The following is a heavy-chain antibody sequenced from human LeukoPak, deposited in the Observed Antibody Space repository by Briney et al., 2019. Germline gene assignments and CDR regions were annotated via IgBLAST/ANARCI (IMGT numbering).Heavy chain of an antibody. J-gene: IGHJ4*02. CDR3: ARDPTPVTIFGVVNTYYFDY. CDR1: GFTFSSYS. CDR2: ISSSRSYI. D-gene: IGHD3-3*01. V-gene: IGHV3-21*01. Sequence: GGSLRLSWAASGFTFSSYSMNWVRQAPGKGLEWVSSISSSRSYIYYADSVKGRFTISREKAQKSLYLQMNRLRAEDTAVYYCARDPTPVTIFGVVNTYYFDYWGQGTLVTVSS.